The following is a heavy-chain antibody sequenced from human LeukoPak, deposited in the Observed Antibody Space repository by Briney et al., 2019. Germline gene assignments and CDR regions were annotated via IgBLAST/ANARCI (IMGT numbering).Heavy chain of an antibody. V-gene: IGHV4-4*07. CDR3: ARVEMATKQVWFDP. CDR1: GGSISSYY. CDR2: IYTSGST. D-gene: IGHD5-24*01. Sequence: SETLSLTCTVSGGSISSYYWSWIRQPAGKGLEWIGRIYTSGSTNYNPSLKSRVTMSVDTSKNQFSLKLSSVTAADTAVYYCARVEMATKQVWFDPWGQGTLVTVSS. J-gene: IGHJ5*02.